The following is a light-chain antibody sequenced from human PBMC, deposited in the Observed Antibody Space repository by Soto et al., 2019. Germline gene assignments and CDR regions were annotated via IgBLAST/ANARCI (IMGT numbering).Light chain of an antibody. CDR2: DVT. V-gene: IGLV2-11*01. J-gene: IGLJ1*01. Sequence: ALTQPSSVSGSPGQSVTISCTGTSSDVGGYNYVSWYQQHPGKAPELLIYDVTKRPSGVPDRFSGSKSGNTASLTISGLQADDEADYYCCSYAGSYTYVFGTGTKVTVL. CDR3: CSYAGSYTYV. CDR1: SSDVGGYNY.